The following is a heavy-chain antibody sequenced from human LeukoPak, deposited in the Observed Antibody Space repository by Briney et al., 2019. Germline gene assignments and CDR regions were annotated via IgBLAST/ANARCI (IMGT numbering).Heavy chain of an antibody. CDR1: GGXISNSY. Sequence: PSETLSLTCTVSGGXISNSYCNWIRQPPGKGLEWIGYIYYSGTTKYNPSLTSRVTISVDTSKNQFSLRLTSVTAADTAVYYCARGFDSKSTYFDFWGQGTLVTVSS. CDR2: IYYSGTT. V-gene: IGHV4-59*01. J-gene: IGHJ4*02. CDR3: ARGFDSKSTYFDF. D-gene: IGHD5-12*01.